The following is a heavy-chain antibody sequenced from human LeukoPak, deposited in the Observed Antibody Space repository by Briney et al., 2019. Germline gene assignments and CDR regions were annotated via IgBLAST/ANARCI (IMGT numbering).Heavy chain of an antibody. CDR3: AKSDCSSTSCFTYDY. D-gene: IGHD2-2*01. CDR2: ISGSGGST. Sequence: AGGSLRLSCAASGFTFSSYAMSWVRQAPGKGLEWVSAISGSGGSTYYADSVKGRFTISRDNSKNTLYLQMNSLRAEDTAVYYCAKSDCSSTSCFTYDYWGQGTLVTVSS. CDR1: GFTFSSYA. V-gene: IGHV3-23*01. J-gene: IGHJ4*02.